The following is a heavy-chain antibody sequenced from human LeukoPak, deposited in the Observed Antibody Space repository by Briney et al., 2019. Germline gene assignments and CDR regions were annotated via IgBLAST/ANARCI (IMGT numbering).Heavy chain of an antibody. CDR1: GGSISSYY. J-gene: IGHJ6*03. CDR3: AREDSGSYYNFYYFYMDV. V-gene: IGHV4-4*07. D-gene: IGHD3-10*01. CDR2: IYTSGST. Sequence: PSETLSLTCTVSGGSISSYYWSWIRQPAGKGLEWIGRIYTSGSTNYNPSLKSRVTLSVDTSKTQFYLSLSSVTAADTAVYYCAREDSGSYYNFYYFYMDVWGKGTTVTISS.